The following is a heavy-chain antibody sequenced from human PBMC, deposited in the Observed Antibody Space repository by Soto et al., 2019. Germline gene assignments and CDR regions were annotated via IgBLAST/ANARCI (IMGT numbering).Heavy chain of an antibody. CDR3: ASVRANYFDN. J-gene: IGHJ4*02. CDR2: IYYSGST. V-gene: IGHV4-30-4*08. CDR1: GGSLSSGDDY. Sequence: SETLSLTCTVSGGSLSSGDDYRSWIRQPPGKGLEWLGFIYYSGSTYYNPSLKSRLTISTDTSKNQFSLSLSSVTAADTAVYYCASVRANYFDNWGQGTLVTVSS.